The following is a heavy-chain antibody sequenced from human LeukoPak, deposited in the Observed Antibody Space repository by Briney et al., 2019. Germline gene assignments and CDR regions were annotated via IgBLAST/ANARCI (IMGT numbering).Heavy chain of an antibody. D-gene: IGHD3-3*01. V-gene: IGHV3-33*01. CDR1: GFTFSSYG. CDR2: IWYDGSNK. J-gene: IGHJ4*02. CDR3: ARAHITIFGADY. Sequence: GRSLRLSCAASGFTFSSYGMHWVRQAPGKGLEWVAVIWYDGSNKYYADSVKGRFTISRDNSKNTLYLQMNSLRAEDTAVYYRARAHITIFGADYWGQGTLVTVSS.